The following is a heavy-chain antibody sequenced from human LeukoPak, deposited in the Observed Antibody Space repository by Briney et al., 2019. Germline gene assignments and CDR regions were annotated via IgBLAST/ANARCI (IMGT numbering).Heavy chain of an antibody. CDR1: GYTFTSYD. CDR3: ARGPCGGDCYSWYYYYYYMDV. J-gene: IGHJ6*03. D-gene: IGHD2-21*02. CDR2: MNPNSGNT. Sequence: ASVKVSCKASGYTFTSYDINWVRQATGQGLEWMGWMNPNSGNTGYAQKFQGRVTITRNTSISTAYMELSSLRSEDTAVYYCARGPCGGDCYSWYYYYYYMDVWGKGTTVTVSS. V-gene: IGHV1-8*01.